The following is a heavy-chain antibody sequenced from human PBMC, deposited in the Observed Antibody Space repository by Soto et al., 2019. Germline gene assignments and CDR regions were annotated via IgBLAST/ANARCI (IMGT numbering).Heavy chain of an antibody. Sequence: QITLTESGPPVVTPTQTLTLTCSFSGFSLTSSGVAVGWFRQPPGKAPEWLSLIYWNDDKRYSPSLKNRLIVTGDSSKNQVVLTLADADPADSGTYYCAHRPTSTEDFYFDYWGQGTLVTVSS. CDR2: IYWNDDK. J-gene: IGHJ4*02. CDR3: AHRPTSTEDFYFDY. V-gene: IGHV2-5*01. CDR1: GFSLTSSGVA.